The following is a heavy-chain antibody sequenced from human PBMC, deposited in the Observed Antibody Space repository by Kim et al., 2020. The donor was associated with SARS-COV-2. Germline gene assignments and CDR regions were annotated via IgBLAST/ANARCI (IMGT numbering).Heavy chain of an antibody. V-gene: IGHV4-39*07. Sequence: STYYNPSLKSRVTISVDTAKNQFSRKLSSVTAADTAVYYCARDPVGASDYWGQGTLVTVSS. CDR3: ARDPVGASDY. CDR2: ST. D-gene: IGHD1-26*01. J-gene: IGHJ4*02.